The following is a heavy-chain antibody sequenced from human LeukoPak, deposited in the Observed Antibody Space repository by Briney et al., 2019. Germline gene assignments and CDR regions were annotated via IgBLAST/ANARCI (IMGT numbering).Heavy chain of an antibody. V-gene: IGHV3-48*04. Sequence: GGSLRLSCAASGFTFSSYSMDWVRQAPGKGLEWLSYIGTSGSTTYYADSVKGRFTISRDNAKNSLYLQMSSLRADDTAVYYCARREVVAATLKYWGQGTLVTVSS. CDR2: IGTSGSTT. CDR3: ARREVVAATLKY. D-gene: IGHD2-15*01. CDR1: GFTFSSYS. J-gene: IGHJ4*02.